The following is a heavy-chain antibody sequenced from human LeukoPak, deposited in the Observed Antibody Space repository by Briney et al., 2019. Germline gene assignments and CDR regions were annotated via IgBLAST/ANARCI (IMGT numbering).Heavy chain of an antibody. CDR3: ARGFRSVTTWGYFDY. CDR2: IYSGGGT. J-gene: IGHJ4*02. CDR1: GFTVSTNY. D-gene: IGHD4-17*01. V-gene: IGHV3-66*01. Sequence: GSLGLSCAASGFTVSTNYMSWVRQAPGKGLEWVSLIYSGGGTYYADSVKGRFTISRDNSRNTLSLQMNSLRVDDTAVYYCARGFRSVTTWGYFDYWGQGALVTVSS.